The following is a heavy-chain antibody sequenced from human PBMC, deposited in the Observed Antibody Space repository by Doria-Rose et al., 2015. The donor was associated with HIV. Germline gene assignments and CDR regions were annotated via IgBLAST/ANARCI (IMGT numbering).Heavy chain of an antibody. Sequence: QVQLQESGPGLVKPAETLSLTCTVSGGSISSYYWNWIRQPPGKGLEWIGYIYSSGSTHYNASLKSRVTISKDPSKNHSPLKLSSGTAADTAVYYCARFRPSRGIYYSLDVWGKGTTVTVSS. CDR2: IYSSGST. CDR1: GGSISSYY. D-gene: IGHD3-10*01. V-gene: IGHV4-4*09. CDR3: ARFRPSRGIYYSLDV. J-gene: IGHJ6*03.